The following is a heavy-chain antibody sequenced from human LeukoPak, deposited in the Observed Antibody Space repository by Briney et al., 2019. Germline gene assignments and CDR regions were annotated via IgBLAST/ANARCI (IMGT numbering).Heavy chain of an antibody. Sequence: ASVKVSCKASGYTFTGYYMHWVRQAPGQGLVWMGRINPNSGGTNYAQKFQGRVTMTRDTSISTAYMELSRLRSDDTAVYYCARAGMAVAGTGGYWGQGTLVSVSS. CDR2: INPNSGGT. CDR1: GYTFTGYY. V-gene: IGHV1-2*06. CDR3: ARAGMAVAGTGGY. D-gene: IGHD6-19*01. J-gene: IGHJ4*02.